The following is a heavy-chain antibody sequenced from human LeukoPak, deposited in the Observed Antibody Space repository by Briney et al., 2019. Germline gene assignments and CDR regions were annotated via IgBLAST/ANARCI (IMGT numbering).Heavy chain of an antibody. D-gene: IGHD3-16*01. J-gene: IGHJ4*02. V-gene: IGHV3-33*01. Sequence: GRSLRLSCAAFGFTFSSYGMHWVRQAPGKGLEWVAVIWYDGSNKYYADSVKGRFTISRDNSKNTLYLQMNSLRAEDTAVYYCARDLGYSTFWGQGTLVTVSS. CDR1: GFTFSSYG. CDR3: ARDLGYSTF. CDR2: IWYDGSNK.